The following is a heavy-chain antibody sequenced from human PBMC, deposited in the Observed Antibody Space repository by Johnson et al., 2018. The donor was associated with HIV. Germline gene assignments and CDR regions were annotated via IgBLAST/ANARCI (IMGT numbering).Heavy chain of an antibody. J-gene: IGHJ3*02. CDR1: GFTFDDYG. D-gene: IGHD1-14*01. CDR2: INWNGGST. V-gene: IGHV3-20*04. CDR3: ARGRSGILILDDAFDI. Sequence: VQLVESGGGLVQPGGSLRLSCAASGFTFDDYGMSWVRQAPGKGLEWVSGINWNGGSTGYADSVKGRFTISRDNSKDTLYLEMNSLRVEDTAVYYCARGRSGILILDDAFDIWGQGTMVTVSS.